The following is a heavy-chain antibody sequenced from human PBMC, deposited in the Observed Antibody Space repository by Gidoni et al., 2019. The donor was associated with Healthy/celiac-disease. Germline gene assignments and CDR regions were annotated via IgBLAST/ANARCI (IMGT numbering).Heavy chain of an antibody. V-gene: IGHV4-61*02. D-gene: IGHD1-20*01. J-gene: IGHJ4*02. Sequence: QVQLQESGPGLVKPSQTQSHTCTVPGGSISSGSYYWSWIRQPAGKGLEWIGRIYTRGSTNYHPSLKRRVTISVDTSTNQFSLKLSSVTAADAAVYYCARGSRNWNGVGYWGQGTLVTVSS. CDR2: IYTRGST. CDR1: GGSISSGSYY. CDR3: ARGSRNWNGVGY.